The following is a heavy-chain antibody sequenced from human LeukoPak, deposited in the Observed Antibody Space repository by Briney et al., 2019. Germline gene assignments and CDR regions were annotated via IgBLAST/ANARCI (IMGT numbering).Heavy chain of an antibody. Sequence: GSLRLSCAASGFTFSSYAMSWVRQAPGKGLEWIGSIYYSGSTYYNPSLKSRVTISVDTSKNQFSLKLSSVTAADTAVYYCARTSTVTTYYFDYWGQGTLVTVSS. V-gene: IGHV4-38-2*01. CDR1: GFTFSSYA. D-gene: IGHD4-17*01. CDR2: IYYSGST. J-gene: IGHJ4*02. CDR3: ARTSTVTTYYFDY.